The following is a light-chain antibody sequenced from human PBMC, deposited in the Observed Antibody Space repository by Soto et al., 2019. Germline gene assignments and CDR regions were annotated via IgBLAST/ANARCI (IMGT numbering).Light chain of an antibody. J-gene: IGKJ1*01. Sequence: DIQMTQSPSTLSASVGDRVTITCRASQSISSWLAWYQQKPGKAPKLLIYKASSLESGVPSRFSGGGSGTEFTLTISSLQPDDFATYYCQQYNSYSPRTFGQGTKVDIK. CDR2: KAS. CDR1: QSISSW. V-gene: IGKV1-5*03. CDR3: QQYNSYSPRT.